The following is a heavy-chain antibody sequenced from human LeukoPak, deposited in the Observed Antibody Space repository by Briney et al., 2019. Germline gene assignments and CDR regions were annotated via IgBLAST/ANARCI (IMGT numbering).Heavy chain of an antibody. CDR2: MNQDRSEK. J-gene: IGHJ6*02. CDR1: GFTFSESG. D-gene: IGHD3-16*01. CDR3: ATYTHWVAGDV. Sequence: GGSLRLSCAASGFTFSESGMSWVRQAPGKGLEWVADMNQDRSEKDYVDSVKGRFTISRDNARESLYLQMSSLRAEDTAVYYCATYTHWVAGDVWGHGTTVTVSS. V-gene: IGHV3-7*01.